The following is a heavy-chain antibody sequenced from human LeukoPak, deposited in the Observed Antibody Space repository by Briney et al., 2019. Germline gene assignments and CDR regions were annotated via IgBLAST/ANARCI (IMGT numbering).Heavy chain of an antibody. CDR2: IKQDGSEK. V-gene: IGHV3-7*01. CDR1: GFTFSSYW. CDR3: ARDLAAAGTYPFDY. Sequence: GGSLRLSCAASGFTFSSYWMSWVRQAPGKGLEWVANIKQDGSEKYYVDSVKGRFAISRDNAKNSLYLQMNSLRAEDTAVYYCARDLAAAGTYPFDYWGQGTLVTVSS. J-gene: IGHJ4*02. D-gene: IGHD6-13*01.